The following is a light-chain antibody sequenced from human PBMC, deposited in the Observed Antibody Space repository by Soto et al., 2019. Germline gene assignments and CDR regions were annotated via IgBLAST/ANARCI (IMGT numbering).Light chain of an antibody. CDR2: KAS. V-gene: IGKV1-5*03. J-gene: IGKJ2*01. CDR1: QRISSW. Sequence: DIQMTQSPSTLSAFVGDRVNITCRASQRISSWLAWYQQKPGKAPNLLIYKASSLESGVPSRFSGSGSGTEFTLTIDCLQPDDFGTYYCQQYNSYSGTFGQGTKLEI. CDR3: QQYNSYSGT.